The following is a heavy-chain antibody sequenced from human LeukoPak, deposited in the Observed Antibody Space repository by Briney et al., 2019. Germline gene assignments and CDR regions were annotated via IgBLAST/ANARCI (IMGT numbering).Heavy chain of an antibody. CDR2: ISPGGGTT. CDR1: GFPFGNEA. CDR3: AKDFHYYALGSFSHFDS. V-gene: IGHV3-23*01. Sequence: AGGSLRLSCAASGFPFGNEAMGWVRQAPERGLEWVSTISPGGGTTYYADSVKGRFTISRDNSRNTLFVQMNSLSAEDTAVYYCAKDFHYYALGSFSHFDSWGQGTLVTVSS. D-gene: IGHD3-10*01. J-gene: IGHJ4*02.